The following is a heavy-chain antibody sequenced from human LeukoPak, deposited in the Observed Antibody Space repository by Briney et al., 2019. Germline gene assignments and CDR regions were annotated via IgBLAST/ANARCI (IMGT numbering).Heavy chain of an antibody. V-gene: IGHV3-30*18. CDR2: ISYDGSNK. CDR3: AKDLGDWSAVAGDY. CDR1: GFIFSSYG. D-gene: IGHD6-19*01. Sequence: GGSLRLSCAASGFIFSSYGMHWVRQAPGKGLEWVAVISYDGSNKYYADSVKGRFTISRDNSKNTLYLQMNSLRAEDTAVYYCAKDLGDWSAVAGDYWGQGTLVTVSS. J-gene: IGHJ4*02.